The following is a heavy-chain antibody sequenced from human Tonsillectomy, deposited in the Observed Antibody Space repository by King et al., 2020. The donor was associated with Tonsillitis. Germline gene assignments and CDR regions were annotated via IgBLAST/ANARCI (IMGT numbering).Heavy chain of an antibody. CDR3: ARGVVLVYDSRGDDYYYGMDV. CDR2: IIPIFGTA. D-gene: IGHD3-22*01. CDR1: GGTFSSYA. V-gene: IGHV1-69*01. Sequence: VQLVESGAEVKKPGSSVKVSCKASGGTFSSYAISWVRQAPGQGLEWMGGIIPIFGTANYAQKFQGRVTITADESTSTAYMELSSLRSEDTAVYYCARGVVLVYDSRGDDYYYGMDVWGQGTTVTVSS. J-gene: IGHJ6*02.